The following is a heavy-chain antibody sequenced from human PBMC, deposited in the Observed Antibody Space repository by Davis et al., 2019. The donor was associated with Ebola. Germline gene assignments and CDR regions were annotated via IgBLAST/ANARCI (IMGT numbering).Heavy chain of an antibody. CDR2: IVPILGTP. Sequence: SVKVSCKTSGDTFSNYAISWVRQAPGQGLEWMGGIVPILGTPVYAQKFQGMVTISADESTSTAYMEVTSLRSEDTAIYYCSGFTRQSDTSGYLFWGQGSLVTVSS. D-gene: IGHD3-22*01. J-gene: IGHJ4*02. V-gene: IGHV1-69*13. CDR3: SGFTRQSDTSGYLF. CDR1: GDTFSNYA.